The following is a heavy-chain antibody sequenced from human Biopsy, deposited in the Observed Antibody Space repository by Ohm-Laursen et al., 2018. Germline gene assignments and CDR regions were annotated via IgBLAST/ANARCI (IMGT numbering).Heavy chain of an antibody. CDR2: IYFTGRT. V-gene: IGHV4-59*12. CDR1: GGPIDSYY. D-gene: IGHD5-24*01. J-gene: IGHJ2*01. CDR3: ASAGYNPDWNLDL. Sequence: SQTLSLTCTVSGGPIDSYYWSWIRQPPGKALEWIGYIYFTGRTSYNPSLKSRVTMSVNTSKKQFSLRLGSVTAADTAVYYCASAGYNPDWNLDLWGRGTRVTVSS.